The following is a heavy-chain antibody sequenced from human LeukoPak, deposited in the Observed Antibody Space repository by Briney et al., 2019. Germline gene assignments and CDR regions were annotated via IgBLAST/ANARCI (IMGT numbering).Heavy chain of an antibody. CDR1: GGTFSSYG. V-gene: IGHV1-69*05. CDR3: ARGVEDLGFAL. D-gene: IGHD5/OR15-5a*01. Sequence: GASVKVSCKASGGTFSSYGISWVRQAPGLGLEGMGGIIPGFGTANYAQNFQGRVTITTDEHTSTAYMELSSLKCEDTAVYYCARGVEDLGFALWGQGTLVTVPS. CDR2: IIPGFGTA. J-gene: IGHJ5*02.